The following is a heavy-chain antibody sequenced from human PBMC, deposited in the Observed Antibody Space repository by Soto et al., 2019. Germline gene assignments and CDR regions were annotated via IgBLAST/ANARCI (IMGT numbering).Heavy chain of an antibody. CDR2: VSGSGATR. D-gene: IGHD5-18*01. V-gene: IGHV3-23*01. CDR3: ANRDTSMITRYYYGMDV. J-gene: IGHJ6*02. Sequence: EVELLESGGGLVQPGGSLRLSCAASGFRFSNYDMSWVRQAPGKGLEWVSAVSGSGATRYYADSVRGRFTISRDNSKNTLYLHMNSLRAEDTAVYYCANRDTSMITRYYYGMDVWGQGITVTVSS. CDR1: GFRFSNYD.